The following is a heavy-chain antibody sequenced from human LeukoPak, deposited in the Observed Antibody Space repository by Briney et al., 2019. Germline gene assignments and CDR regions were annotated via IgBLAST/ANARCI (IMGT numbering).Heavy chain of an antibody. CDR1: GFTFSSYS. CDR2: ISSSSSTI. J-gene: IGHJ4*02. V-gene: IGHV3-48*01. Sequence: SGGSLRLSGAASGFTFSSYSMNCVRQAPGKGLEWVSYISSSSSTIWYADSVKGRFTISRDNAKNSLYLQMNSLRAEDTAVYYGARESYGGFDYWGQGTLVTVSS. CDR3: ARESYGGFDY. D-gene: IGHD4-17*01.